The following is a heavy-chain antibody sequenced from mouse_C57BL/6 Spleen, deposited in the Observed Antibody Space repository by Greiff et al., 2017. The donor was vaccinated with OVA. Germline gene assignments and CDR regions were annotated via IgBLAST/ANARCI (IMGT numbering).Heavy chain of an antibody. D-gene: IGHD1-1*01. CDR3: ARYGSSYIYWYFDV. J-gene: IGHJ1*03. Sequence: EVQLVESGPELVKPGASVKISCKASGYSFTDYNMNWVKQSNGKSLEWIGVINPNYGTTSYNQKFKGKATLTVDQSSSTAYMQLNSLTSEDSAVYYCARYGSSYIYWYFDVWGTGTTVTVSS. CDR1: GYSFTDYN. CDR2: INPNYGTT. V-gene: IGHV1-39*01.